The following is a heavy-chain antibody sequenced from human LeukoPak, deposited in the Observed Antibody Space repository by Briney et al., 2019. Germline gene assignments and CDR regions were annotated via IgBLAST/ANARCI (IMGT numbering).Heavy chain of an antibody. D-gene: IGHD2-15*01. CDR1: GGSISSYY. Sequence: PSEALSLTCTVSGGSISSYYWSWIRQPAGKGLEWIGRIYTSGSTNYNPSLKSRVTMSVDTSKNQFSLKLSSVTAADTAVYYCAGRGYSAWFDPWGQGTLVTASS. J-gene: IGHJ5*02. CDR3: AGRGYSAWFDP. CDR2: IYTSGST. V-gene: IGHV4-4*07.